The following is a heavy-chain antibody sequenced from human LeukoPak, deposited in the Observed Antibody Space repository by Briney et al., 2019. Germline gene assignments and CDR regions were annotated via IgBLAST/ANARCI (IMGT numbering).Heavy chain of an antibody. V-gene: IGHV3-23*01. CDR1: GFTFSSYA. CDR2: ISISGGST. Sequence: PGGSLRLSCAASGFTFSSYAMSWFRQAPGKGLEWVSVISISGGSTYYADSVKGRLTISRDNSKNTLYLQMNSLRAEDTAVYFCALARGELWQPIDYWGQGTLVTVSS. CDR3: ALARGELWQPIDY. J-gene: IGHJ4*02. D-gene: IGHD3-10*01.